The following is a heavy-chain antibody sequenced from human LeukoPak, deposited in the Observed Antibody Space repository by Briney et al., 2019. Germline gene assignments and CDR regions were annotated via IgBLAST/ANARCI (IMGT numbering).Heavy chain of an antibody. Sequence: GASVKVSCKASGYTFTGYYMHWVRQAPGQGLEWMGWINPNSGGTNYAQKFQGRVTMTRDTSISTAYMELSRRRSDDTAVYYCARVDYGGNSDWFDPWGQGTLVTVSS. CDR2: INPNSGGT. D-gene: IGHD4-23*01. CDR1: GYTFTGYY. CDR3: ARVDYGGNSDWFDP. V-gene: IGHV1-2*02. J-gene: IGHJ5*02.